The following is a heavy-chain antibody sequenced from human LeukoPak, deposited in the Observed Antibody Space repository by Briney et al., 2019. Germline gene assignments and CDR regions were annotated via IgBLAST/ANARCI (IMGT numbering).Heavy chain of an antibody. D-gene: IGHD4-23*01. CDR3: ARDWYTAERWTIYYSYYIDV. Sequence: GGSLRLSCAASGFTFSSYWMSWVRQAPGKGLEWVANIKQDGSEKYYVDSVKGRFTISRDNAKNSLFLQMNSLRAEDTAVYYCARDWYTAERWTIYYSYYIDVWGKGTTVTVSS. J-gene: IGHJ6*03. V-gene: IGHV3-7*01. CDR2: IKQDGSEK. CDR1: GFTFSSYW.